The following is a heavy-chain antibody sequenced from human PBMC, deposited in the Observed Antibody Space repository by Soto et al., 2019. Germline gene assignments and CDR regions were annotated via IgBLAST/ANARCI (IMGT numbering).Heavy chain of an antibody. CDR2: LYSGGST. CDR1: GLTVSRNY. J-gene: IGHJ3*02. Sequence: EVQLVEIGGGLIQPGGSRRLSCAASGLTVSRNYLNWFRQPPGKGLEWVSVLYSGGSTHYAGSVKGRFIISRDNSKNTLYLQMNSLRVEDTAVYYCARDRPGDEGDGFDIWGHGTMVTVSS. CDR3: ARDRPGDEGDGFDI. V-gene: IGHV3-53*02. D-gene: IGHD3-10*01.